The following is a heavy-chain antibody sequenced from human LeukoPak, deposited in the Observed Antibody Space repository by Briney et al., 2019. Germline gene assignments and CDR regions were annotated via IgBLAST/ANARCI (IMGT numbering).Heavy chain of an antibody. Sequence: SVKVSCKASGGTFSSYAISWVRQAPGQGLEWMGRIIPIFGTANYAQKFQGRVTITTDESTSTAYMELSSLRSEDTAVYYCASAPPSYDYGDYVVTVAFDYWGQGTLVTVSS. CDR3: ASAPPSYDYGDYVVTVAFDY. D-gene: IGHD4-17*01. CDR1: GGTFSSYA. CDR2: IIPIFGTA. V-gene: IGHV1-69*05. J-gene: IGHJ4*02.